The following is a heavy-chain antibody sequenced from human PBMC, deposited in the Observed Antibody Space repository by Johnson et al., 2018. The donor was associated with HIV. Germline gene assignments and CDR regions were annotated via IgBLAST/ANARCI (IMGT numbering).Heavy chain of an antibody. CDR2: ISYDGSNK. V-gene: IGHV3-30-3*01. D-gene: IGHD3-22*01. J-gene: IGHJ3*02. CDR3: ARSQTMIVDGADAFDI. CDR1: GFTFSSYA. Sequence: QVQLVESGGGVVQPGRSPRLSCAASGFTFSSYAMHWVRQAPGKGLEWVAVISYDGSNKYYADSVKGRFTISRDNSKNTLYLQMNSLRAEDTAVYYCARSQTMIVDGADAFDIWGQGTMVTVSS.